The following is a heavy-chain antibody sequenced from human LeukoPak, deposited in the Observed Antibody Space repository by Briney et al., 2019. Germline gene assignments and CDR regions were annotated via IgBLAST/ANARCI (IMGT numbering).Heavy chain of an antibody. J-gene: IGHJ4*02. V-gene: IGHV3-74*01. Sequence: GGSLRLSCAASGFTFSSHLMHWVRQAQGTGLVWVSSVKSDGTATNYADSVKGRFTISRNNAKNTLYLQMNSLRVEDTAVYYCVRKFATGDWGQGTLVTVSS. CDR1: GFTFSSHL. CDR2: VKSDGTAT. CDR3: VRKFATGD. D-gene: IGHD1-14*01.